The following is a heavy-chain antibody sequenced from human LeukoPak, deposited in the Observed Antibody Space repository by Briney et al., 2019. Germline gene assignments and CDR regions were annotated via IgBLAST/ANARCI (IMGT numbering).Heavy chain of an antibody. D-gene: IGHD4-23*01. CDR3: ARDGAYGGNSTGGY. V-gene: IGHV4-34*01. CDR2: INHSGST. CDR1: GGSFSGYY. Sequence: KPSETLSLTCAVYGGSFSGYYWSWIRQPPGKGLEWIGEINHSGSTNYNPSLKSRVTISVDTSKNQFSLKLSSVTAADTAVYYCARDGAYGGNSTGGYWGQGTLVTVSS. J-gene: IGHJ4*02.